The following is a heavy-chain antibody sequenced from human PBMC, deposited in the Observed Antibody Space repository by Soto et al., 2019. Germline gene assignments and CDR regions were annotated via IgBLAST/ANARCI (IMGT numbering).Heavy chain of an antibody. CDR3: AREGYPGDAFDI. CDR1: GGTFSSYA. Sequence: QVQLVQSGAEVKKPGSSVKVSCKASGGTFSSYAISWVRQAPGQGLEWMGGVIPIFGTANYAQKFQGRVTITADESTSTAYMELSSLRYEDTAVYDCAREGYPGDAFDIWGQGTMVTVSS. CDR2: VIPIFGTA. J-gene: IGHJ3*02. V-gene: IGHV1-69*01. D-gene: IGHD5-18*01.